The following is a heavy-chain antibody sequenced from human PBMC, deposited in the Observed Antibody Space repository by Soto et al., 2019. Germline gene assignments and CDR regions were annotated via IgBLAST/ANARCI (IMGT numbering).Heavy chain of an antibody. Sequence: SVKVSCKASRGTFSSYAISWVRQAPGQGLEWMGGIIPIFGTANYAQKFQGRVTITADESTSTAYMELSSLRSEDTAVYYCARIIEEVTTEYYFDYWGQGTLVTVSS. D-gene: IGHD2-21*02. J-gene: IGHJ4*02. V-gene: IGHV1-69*13. CDR1: RGTFSSYA. CDR2: IIPIFGTA. CDR3: ARIIEEVTTEYYFDY.